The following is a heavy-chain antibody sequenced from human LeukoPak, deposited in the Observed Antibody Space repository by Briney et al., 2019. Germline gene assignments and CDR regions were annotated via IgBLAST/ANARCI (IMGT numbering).Heavy chain of an antibody. J-gene: IGHJ5*02. CDR1: GYTFTGYG. Sequence: ASVKVSCKASGYTFTGYGISWVRQAPGQGLEWMGWISPYNGDTKYAQKVQDRVTMTTDTSTSTAYMELRSLTSDDTAVYYCARGGSGGSGGWFDPWGQGTRVTVSS. CDR2: ISPYNGDT. D-gene: IGHD2-15*01. CDR3: ARGGSGGSGGWFDP. V-gene: IGHV1-18*01.